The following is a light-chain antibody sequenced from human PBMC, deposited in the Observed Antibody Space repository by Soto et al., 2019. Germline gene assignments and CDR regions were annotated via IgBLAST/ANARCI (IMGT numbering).Light chain of an antibody. CDR2: EVT. Sequence: QSVLTKPPSVSGSPGQSVTISCTGTSSDVGSYNRVSWYQQPPGTAPKLMIYEVTNRPSGVPNRFSASKSGNTASLTISGLQAEDESDYYCTSYTSSRTWVFGGGTKLTVL. CDR3: TSYTSSRTWV. V-gene: IGLV2-18*02. J-gene: IGLJ3*02. CDR1: SSDVGSYNR.